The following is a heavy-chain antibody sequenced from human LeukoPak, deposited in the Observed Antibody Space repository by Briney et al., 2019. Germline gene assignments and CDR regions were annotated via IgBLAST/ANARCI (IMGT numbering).Heavy chain of an antibody. CDR3: ARDLCSSTSCYAFYLNY. V-gene: IGHV3-33*01. J-gene: IGHJ4*02. D-gene: IGHD2-2*01. CDR1: GFTFSSYG. Sequence: PGGSLRLSCAASGFTFSSYGMLWVRQAPGKGLEWVAVIWYDGSNKYYADSVKGRFTISRDNSKNTLYLQMNSLRAEDTAVYYCARDLCSSTSCYAFYLNYWGQGTLVTVSS. CDR2: IWYDGSNK.